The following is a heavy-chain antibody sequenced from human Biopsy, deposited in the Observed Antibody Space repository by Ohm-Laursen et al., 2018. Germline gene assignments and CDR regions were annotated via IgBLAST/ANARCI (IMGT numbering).Heavy chain of an antibody. Sequence: ASVKVSCKASGYTFTSYEINRVRQATGQGLEWMGKINPSGGSTSYAQKFQGRVTMTRDTSTTTVYMELSSLRSEDTAVYYCARDRIGGRGDPPDHWGQGTLVTVSS. V-gene: IGHV1-46*01. CDR2: INPSGGST. CDR1: GYTFTSYE. D-gene: IGHD3-10*01. J-gene: IGHJ4*02. CDR3: ARDRIGGRGDPPDH.